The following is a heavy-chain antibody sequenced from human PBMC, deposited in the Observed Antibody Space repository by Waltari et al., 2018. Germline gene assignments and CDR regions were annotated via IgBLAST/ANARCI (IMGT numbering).Heavy chain of an antibody. CDR3: ARANWGALDY. CDR1: GFTFSSYW. D-gene: IGHD7-27*01. J-gene: IGHJ4*02. Sequence: EVRLVESGGGLVQPGGSLRLSCVGSGFTFSSYWMRWVRQTPGKGRGWVANINEDESEKYYLDSVKGRFTISRDNAKNSLVLQMDSLRGEDTAVYYCARANWGALDYWGQGALVIVSS. CDR2: INEDESEK. V-gene: IGHV3-7*01.